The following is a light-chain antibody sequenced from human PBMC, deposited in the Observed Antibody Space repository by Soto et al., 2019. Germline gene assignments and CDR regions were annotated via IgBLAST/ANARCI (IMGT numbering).Light chain of an antibody. Sequence: DIVLTQSPGTLSLSPGDRATLSCRASQSVSTSYLAWYQQKPGQAPRLLIYGASSRATGIPDRFSGSGSGTDCTLTISGLKPEDVAVYYCQQYGNSRGTFGQGTKVDI. CDR1: QSVSTSY. CDR3: QQYGNSRGT. CDR2: GAS. V-gene: IGKV3-20*01. J-gene: IGKJ1*01.